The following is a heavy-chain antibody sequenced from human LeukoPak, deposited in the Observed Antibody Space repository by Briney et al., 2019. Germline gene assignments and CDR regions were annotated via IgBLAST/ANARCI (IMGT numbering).Heavy chain of an antibody. CDR3: ARDPTPPYCSGGSRYPPYGMDV. V-gene: IGHV3-21*01. D-gene: IGHD2-15*01. Sequence: PGGSLRLSCAASGFTFSSYTMNWVRQAPGKGLEWVSSISSSSSYIYYADSVKGRLTISRDNANNSLYLQMNSLRAEDTAVYYCARDPTPPYCSGGSRYPPYGMDVWGQGTTVTVSS. CDR2: ISSSSSYI. J-gene: IGHJ6*02. CDR1: GFTFSSYT.